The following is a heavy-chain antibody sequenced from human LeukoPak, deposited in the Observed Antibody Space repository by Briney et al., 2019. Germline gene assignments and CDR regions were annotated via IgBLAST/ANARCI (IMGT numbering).Heavy chain of an antibody. D-gene: IGHD3-10*01. CDR1: GYTLTELS. J-gene: IGHJ4*02. CDR2: INPNSGGT. CDR3: ARDLSYYGSGSYYFGY. V-gene: IGHV1-2*02. Sequence: ASVKVSCKVSGYTLTELSMHWVRQAPGQGLEWMGWINPNSGGTNYAQKFQGRVTMTWDTSISTAYMDLSRLRSDDTAVYYCARDLSYYGSGSYYFGYWGQGTLVTVSS.